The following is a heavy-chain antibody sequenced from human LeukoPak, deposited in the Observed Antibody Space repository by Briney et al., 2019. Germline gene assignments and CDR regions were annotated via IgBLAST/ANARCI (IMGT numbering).Heavy chain of an antibody. CDR2: IYHSGST. J-gene: IGHJ4*02. D-gene: IGHD1-26*01. Sequence: SQTLSLTCAVSGGSISSGGYSWSWIRQPPGKGLEWIGYIYHSGSTYYNPSLKSRVTISVDRSKNQFSLKLSSVTAADTAVYYCARGHYGGSTRYYFDYWGQGTLVTVSS. CDR1: GGSISSGGYS. CDR3: ARGHYGGSTRYYFDY. V-gene: IGHV4-30-2*01.